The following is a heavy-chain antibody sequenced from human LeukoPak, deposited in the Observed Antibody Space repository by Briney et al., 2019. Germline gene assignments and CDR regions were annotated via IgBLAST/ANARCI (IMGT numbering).Heavy chain of an antibody. Sequence: SQTLSLTCAISGDSVSSNSATWNWIRQSPSRGLEWLGRTFYRSKWYNDYAVSVKSRIIINPDTSKNQFSLQLNSVTPEDTAVYYCARNDCPGGSCYWNRGYFDYWGQGTLVTVSS. V-gene: IGHV6-1*01. CDR1: GDSVSSNSAT. J-gene: IGHJ4*02. CDR3: ARNDCPGGSCYWNRGYFDY. D-gene: IGHD2-15*01. CDR2: TFYRSKWYN.